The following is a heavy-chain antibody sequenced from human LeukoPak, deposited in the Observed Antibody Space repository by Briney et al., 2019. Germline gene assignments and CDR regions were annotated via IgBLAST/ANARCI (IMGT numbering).Heavy chain of an antibody. J-gene: IGHJ4*02. CDR3: ATSGCTNCFFDY. Sequence: GGSLRLSCAASDFSFSIYTMTWVRQAPGKGLEWVSSISSSGNFIEYADSVKGRITISRDNAKNSLYLHMNSLGAEDTAVYYCATSGCTNCFFDYWGQGTLVTVSS. V-gene: IGHV3-21*01. D-gene: IGHD2-2*01. CDR1: DFSFSIYT. CDR2: ISSSGNFI.